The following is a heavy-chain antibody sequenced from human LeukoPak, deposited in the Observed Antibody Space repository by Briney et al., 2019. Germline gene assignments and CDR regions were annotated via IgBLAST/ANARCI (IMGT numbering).Heavy chain of an antibody. D-gene: IGHD2-2*02. CDR3: AKGYCSTTSCYKGFDY. Sequence: GGSLRLSCAASGFTFSSYWMSWVRQAPGKGLEWVANIKQDGSEKYYVDSVKGRFTISRDNSKNTLYLQMNSLRAEDTAIYYCAKGYCSTTSCYKGFDYWGQGTLVTISS. CDR1: GFTFSSYW. J-gene: IGHJ4*02. CDR2: IKQDGSEK. V-gene: IGHV3-7*03.